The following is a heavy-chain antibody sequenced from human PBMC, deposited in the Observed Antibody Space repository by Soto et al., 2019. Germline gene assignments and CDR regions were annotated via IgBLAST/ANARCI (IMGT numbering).Heavy chain of an antibody. Sequence: PGGSLRLSCAASGFTFSSRSMNWVRQAPGKGLEWVSFISSSSTYIYYADSVKGRFTISRDNAKNSLYLQMNSLRAEDTSVYYCARDLWDSGGSKAFDIWGQGXMVTVSS. CDR2: ISSSSTYI. J-gene: IGHJ3*02. CDR1: GFTFSSRS. V-gene: IGHV3-21*01. D-gene: IGHD3-22*01. CDR3: ARDLWDSGGSKAFDI.